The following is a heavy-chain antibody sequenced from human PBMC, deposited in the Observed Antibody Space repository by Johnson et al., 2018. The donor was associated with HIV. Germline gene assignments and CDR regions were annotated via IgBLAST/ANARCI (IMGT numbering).Heavy chain of an antibody. CDR2: IKRKTDGGTT. D-gene: IGHD6-13*01. CDR1: GFTFTDAW. Sequence: VQLVESGGGLVKPGGSVRLSCAVSGFTFTDAWMSWVRQAPGKGLEWVGRIKRKTDGGTTDYAAPVKGRFTISRDDSKNTLYLQMNSLKTEDKAVYYCTGSSSAVFDIWGQGTMVTVSS. J-gene: IGHJ3*02. V-gene: IGHV3-15*01. CDR3: TGSSSAVFDI.